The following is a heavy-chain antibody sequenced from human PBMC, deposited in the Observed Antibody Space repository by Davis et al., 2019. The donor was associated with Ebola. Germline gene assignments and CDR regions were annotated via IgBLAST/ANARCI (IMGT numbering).Heavy chain of an antibody. J-gene: IGHJ6*02. V-gene: IGHV4-39*07. CDR1: GGSISSSSYY. CDR2: IYYSGST. D-gene: IGHD4-11*01. CDR3: ARARDYSIPYYYYGMDV. Sequence: MPSETLSLTCTVSGGSISSSSYYWGWIRQPPGKGLEWIGSIYYSGSTYYNPSLKSRVTISVDTSKNQFSLKLSSVTAADTAVYYCARARDYSIPYYYYGMDVWGQGTTVTVSS.